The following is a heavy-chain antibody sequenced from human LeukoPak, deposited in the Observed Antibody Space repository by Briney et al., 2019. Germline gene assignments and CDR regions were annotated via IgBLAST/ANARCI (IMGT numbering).Heavy chain of an antibody. V-gene: IGHV3-21*01. CDR3: ARENGSSETLDY. CDR2: ISNSSSYI. D-gene: IGHD6-6*01. J-gene: IGHJ4*02. CDR1: GFTFSSYS. Sequence: GGSLRLSCAASGFTFSSYSMNWVRQAPGKGLEWVSSISNSSSYIYYADSVKGRFTISRDNAKNSLYLQMNSLRAEDTAVYYCARENGSSETLDYWGQGTLVTVSS.